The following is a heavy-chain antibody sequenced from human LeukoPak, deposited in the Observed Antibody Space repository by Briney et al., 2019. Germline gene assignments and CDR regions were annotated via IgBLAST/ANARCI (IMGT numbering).Heavy chain of an antibody. Sequence: GASVKVSCKASGYTFTSYGISWVRQAPGQGLEWMGIINPSGGSTSYAQKFQGRVTMTRDTSTSTVYMELSSLRSEDTAVYYCARDFRDRDVPAAISYYGMDVWGQGTTVTVSS. D-gene: IGHD2-2*02. CDR2: INPSGGST. CDR3: ARDFRDRDVPAAISYYGMDV. J-gene: IGHJ6*02. CDR1: GYTFTSYG. V-gene: IGHV1-46*01.